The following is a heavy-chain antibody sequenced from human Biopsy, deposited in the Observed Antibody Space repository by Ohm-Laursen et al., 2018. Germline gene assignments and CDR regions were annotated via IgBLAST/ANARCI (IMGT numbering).Heavy chain of an antibody. CDR2: VYKGGLT. V-gene: IGHV4-59*07. J-gene: IGHJ5*02. CDR1: GGSIISYY. D-gene: IGHD3-3*01. Sequence: SDTLSLTCRVSGGSIISYYWTWIRQPPGKGLEWIGHVYKGGLTNYNPSLKSRVSISKDTSKNQFSLQVNSVTTADTAVYYCSRTPRDSFWSGSYKRGLWFDPWGQGTLVIVSS. CDR3: SRTPRDSFWSGSYKRGLWFDP.